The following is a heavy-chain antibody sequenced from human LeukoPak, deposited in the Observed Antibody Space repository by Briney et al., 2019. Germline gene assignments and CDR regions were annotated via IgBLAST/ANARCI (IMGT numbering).Heavy chain of an antibody. CDR1: GGSIGSYY. CDR3: ARARLRSTGFDP. J-gene: IGHJ5*02. CDR2: INHSGSP. D-gene: IGHD5/OR15-5a*01. Sequence: SETLSLTCIVSGGSIGSYYWSWIRQPPGKGLEWIGEINHSGSPNYNPSLKSRVTMSGDTSKMQFSLKLSSVTAADTAVYYCARARLRSTGFDPWGQGTLVTVSS. V-gene: IGHV4-34*01.